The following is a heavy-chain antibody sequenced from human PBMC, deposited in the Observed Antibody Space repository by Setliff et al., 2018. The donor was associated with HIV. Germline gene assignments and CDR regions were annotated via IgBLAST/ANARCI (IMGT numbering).Heavy chain of an antibody. CDR1: GGSFTSYV. V-gene: IGHV1-69*10. D-gene: IGHD7-27*01. Sequence: ASVKVSCKASGGSFTSYVISWVRQAPGQGLEWMGGIIPFLRVINYAQKFQGRVTISTDESMGTAYMELSSLRYDDTAVYYCARRGDSYYCMDVWGKGTTVTVSS. J-gene: IGHJ6*03. CDR3: ARRGDSYYCMDV. CDR2: IIPFLRVI.